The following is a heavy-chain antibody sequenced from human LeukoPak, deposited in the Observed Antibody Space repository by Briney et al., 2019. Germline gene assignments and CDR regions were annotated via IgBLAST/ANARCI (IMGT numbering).Heavy chain of an antibody. Sequence: GGSLRLSCAASGFTFDDYAMHWVRQAPGKGLEWVSLISGDGGSTYYADSVKGRFTISRDNSKNTLYLQMNSLRAEDTAVYYCAKYREYDGDDYWGQGTLVTVSS. CDR2: ISGDGGST. CDR3: AKYREYDGDDY. D-gene: IGHD3-10*01. CDR1: GFTFDDYA. J-gene: IGHJ4*02. V-gene: IGHV3-43*02.